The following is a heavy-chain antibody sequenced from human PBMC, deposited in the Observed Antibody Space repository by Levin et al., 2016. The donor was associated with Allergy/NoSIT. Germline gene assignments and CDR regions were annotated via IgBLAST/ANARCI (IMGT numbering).Heavy chain of an antibody. Sequence: WIRQPPGKGLEWIGFISSSGNTNHHPSLKSRVTISVDTSKNQFSLKLSSVTVADTAVYYCARSGRSSSWYQYPFDYWGQGTLVTVSS. J-gene: IGHJ4*02. V-gene: IGHV4-59*08. CDR3: ARSGRSSSWYQYPFDY. D-gene: IGHD6-13*01. CDR2: ISSSGNT.